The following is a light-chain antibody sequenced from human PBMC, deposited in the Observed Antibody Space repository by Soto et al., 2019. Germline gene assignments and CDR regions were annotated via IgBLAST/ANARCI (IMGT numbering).Light chain of an antibody. J-gene: IGLJ1*01. V-gene: IGLV2-8*01. CDR3: TSYAGGNNV. Sequence: QSVLTQPPSASGSTGQSVTISCTGTSSDVGGYNYVSWYQQYPGKVPKLMVYEANKQPSGVPDRFSGSKSGNTASLTVSGLQAEDEADYYCTSYAGGNNVFGTGTKVTVL. CDR2: EAN. CDR1: SSDVGGYNY.